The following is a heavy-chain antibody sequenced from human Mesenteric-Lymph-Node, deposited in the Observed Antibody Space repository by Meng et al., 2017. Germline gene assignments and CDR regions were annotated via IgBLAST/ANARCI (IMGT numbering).Heavy chain of an antibody. CDR3: ARDLTYCGGDCYSEGWFDP. CDR1: GGTLNSFA. J-gene: IGHJ5*02. V-gene: IGHV1-69*05. D-gene: IGHD2-21*02. Sequence: SVKVSCKASGGTLNSFAISWVRQAPGQRLEWMGGIVPFFRAPHNAPKFQGRVTITTDESTSTAYMELRSLRSDDTAVYYCARDLTYCGGDCYSEGWFDPWGQGTLVTVSS. CDR2: IVPFFRAP.